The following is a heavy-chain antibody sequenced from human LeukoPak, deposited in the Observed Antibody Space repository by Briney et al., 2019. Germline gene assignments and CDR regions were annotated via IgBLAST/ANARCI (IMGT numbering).Heavy chain of an antibody. CDR2: IRYDGSNK. J-gene: IGHJ1*01. D-gene: IGHD2/OR15-2a*01. Sequence: GGSLRLSCAASGFTFSSYGMHWVRQAPGKGLEWVAFIRYDGSNKNYADSVKGRITISRDNSKNTLYLQMNSLRAEDTAVYYCAKEADTTSYHEYFHHWGQGTLVTVSS. CDR3: AKEADTTSYHEYFHH. V-gene: IGHV3-30*02. CDR1: GFTFSSYG.